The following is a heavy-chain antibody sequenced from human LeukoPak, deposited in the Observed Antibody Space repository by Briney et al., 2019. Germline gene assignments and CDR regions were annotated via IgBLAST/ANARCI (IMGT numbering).Heavy chain of an antibody. CDR3: ARVRTDYDILTGPTYYLDY. V-gene: IGHV4-59*01. J-gene: IGHJ4*02. D-gene: IGHD3-9*01. CDR2: IYYSGST. CDR1: GGSISSYY. Sequence: SETLSLTCTVSGGSISSYYWSWIRQPPGKGLEWIRYIYYSGSTNYNPSLKSRVTISVDTSKNQFSLKLSSVTAADTAVYYCARVRTDYDILTGPTYYLDYWGQGTLFTVSS.